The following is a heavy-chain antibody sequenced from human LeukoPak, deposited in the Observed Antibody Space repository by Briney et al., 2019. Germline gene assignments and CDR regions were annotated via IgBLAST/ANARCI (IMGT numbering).Heavy chain of an antibody. D-gene: IGHD3-22*01. CDR3: ASSTNYYDSSGYYPFDY. CDR2: IYPGDSDT. V-gene: IGHV5-51*01. J-gene: IGHJ4*02. CDR1: GYSFTSYW. Sequence: GESLKISCKGSGYSFTSYWIGWVRQMPGKGLEWMGIIYPGDSDTRYSPSFQGQVTISADKSISTAYLQWSSLKASDTAMYYCASSTNYYDSSGYYPFDYWGRGTLVTVSS.